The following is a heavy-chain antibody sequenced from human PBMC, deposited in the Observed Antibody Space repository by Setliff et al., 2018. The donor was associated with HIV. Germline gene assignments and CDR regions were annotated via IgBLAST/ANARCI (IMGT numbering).Heavy chain of an antibody. V-gene: IGHV4-39*07. CDR3: ARDSHYGDYHY. D-gene: IGHD4-17*01. Sequence: SETLSLTCTVSGGSISNSYDYWGWVRQPPGKGLEWIANIFYSGSSYYNPSLKCRVTISIDTSKNQFSLKLTAVTAADTAIYYCARDSHYGDYHYWGPGTLVTVSS. CDR1: GGSISNSYDY. J-gene: IGHJ4*02. CDR2: IFYSGSS.